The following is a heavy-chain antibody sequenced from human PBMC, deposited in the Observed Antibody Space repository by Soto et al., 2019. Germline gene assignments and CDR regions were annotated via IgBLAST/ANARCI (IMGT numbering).Heavy chain of an antibody. CDR3: ARASSPYYDIAFDI. D-gene: IGHD3-9*01. J-gene: IGHJ3*02. V-gene: IGHV1-2*04. CDR2: INPNSGGT. CDR1: GYTFTGYY. Sequence: GASVKVSCKASGYTFTGYYMHWVRQAPGQGLEWMGWINPNSGGTNYAQKFQGWVTMTRDTSISTAYMELSRLRSDDTAVYYCARASSPYYDIAFDIWGQGTMVTVS.